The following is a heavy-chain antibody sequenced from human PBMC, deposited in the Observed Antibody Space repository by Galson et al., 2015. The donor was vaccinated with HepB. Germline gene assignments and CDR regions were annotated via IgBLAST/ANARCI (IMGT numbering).Heavy chain of an antibody. CDR2: MRFDGRYK. V-gene: IGHV3-30*02. D-gene: IGHD2-21*01. CDR1: GLSLSNYD. CDR3: AKLSIVWRRFANNDH. J-gene: IGHJ4*02. Sequence: SLRLSCAASGLSLSNYDMHWVRQAPGKELEWVAFMRFDGRYKFYAESVKGRFTVSRDNSKNTLFLRMNSLRPEDTAVYYCAKLSIVWRRFANNDHGGQGTLVAVSS.